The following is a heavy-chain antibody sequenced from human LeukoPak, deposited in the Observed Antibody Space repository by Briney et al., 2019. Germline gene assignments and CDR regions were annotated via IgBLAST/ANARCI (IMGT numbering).Heavy chain of an antibody. Sequence: SETLSLTCTVSGGSISSSSYYWGWIRQPPGNGLEWIGTIYYSGSTYYNPSLKSRVTLSIDTSKNQFSLKLSSVTAADTAVYYCARDSWYCGGDCLLSWGQGTLVTVSS. CDR3: ARDSWYCGGDCLLS. D-gene: IGHD2-21*02. CDR1: GGSISSSSYY. V-gene: IGHV4-39*07. CDR2: IYYSGST. J-gene: IGHJ5*02.